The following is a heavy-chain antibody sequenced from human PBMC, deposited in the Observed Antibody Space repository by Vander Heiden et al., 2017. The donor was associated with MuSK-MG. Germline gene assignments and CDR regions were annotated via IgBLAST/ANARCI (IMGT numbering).Heavy chain of an antibody. CDR1: GYDFSGHW. D-gene: IGHD2-21*01. CDR3: ARFSVVCLESNWFDP. J-gene: IGHJ5*02. V-gene: IGHV5-51*03. Sequence: EVQLVQSGAEVKKTGESLKISCKGSGYDFSGHWIGWVRPSPGKGLEWMGIIYPGDSQSRYSPSGQGQVTISIDKSINTAYLQWSSLKASDAAMYYCARFSVVCLESNWFDPWGQGTLVNVSS. CDR2: IYPGDSQS.